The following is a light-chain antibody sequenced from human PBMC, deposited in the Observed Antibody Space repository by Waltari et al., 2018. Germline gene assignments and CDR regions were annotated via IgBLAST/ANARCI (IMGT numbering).Light chain of an antibody. CDR1: QSVSRS. J-gene: IGKJ1*01. CDR3: QHYVRLPVT. Sequence: EIVLTQSPGTLSLSPGERATLSCRASQSVSRSLAWYRQKSGQAPRLLIYGASSRATGVPDRFSGSGSGTDFSLTISRLEPEDFAVYYCQHYVRLPVTFGQGTKVEIK. V-gene: IGKV3-20*01. CDR2: GAS.